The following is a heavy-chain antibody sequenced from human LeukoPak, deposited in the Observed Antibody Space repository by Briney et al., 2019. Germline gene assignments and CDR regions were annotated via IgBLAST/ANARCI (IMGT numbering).Heavy chain of an antibody. CDR2: ISSSGSTK. V-gene: IGHV3-11*01. J-gene: IGHJ4*02. Sequence: GGSLRLSCAASGFTFSDYYMSWIRQPLGKGLEWVSYISSSGSTKYYADSVKGRFTISRDNTKNSVYLQMNSLRVEDTAVYYCARGPFIVAVDYWGQGTLVTVSS. CDR3: ARGPFIVAVDY. CDR1: GFTFSDYY. D-gene: IGHD5-12*01.